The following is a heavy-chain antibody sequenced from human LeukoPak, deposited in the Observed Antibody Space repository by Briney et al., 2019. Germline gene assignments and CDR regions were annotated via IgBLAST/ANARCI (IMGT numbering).Heavy chain of an antibody. CDR1: GGTFSSYA. CDR2: IIPIFGTA. CDR3: ARDQCSSTSCYLGAFDI. Sequence: ASVKVSCKASGGTFSSYAISWVRQAPGQGLEWMGGIIPIFGTANYAQKFQGRVTITADESTSTAYMELSSLRSEDTAAYYCARDQCSSTSCYLGAFDIWGQGTMVTVSS. D-gene: IGHD2-2*01. V-gene: IGHV1-69*13. J-gene: IGHJ3*02.